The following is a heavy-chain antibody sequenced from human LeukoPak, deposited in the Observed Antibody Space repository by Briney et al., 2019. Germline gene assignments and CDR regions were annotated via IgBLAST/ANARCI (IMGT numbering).Heavy chain of an antibody. CDR1: GGSISSSSYF. D-gene: IGHD6-13*01. CDR2: IYYSGST. J-gene: IGHJ4*02. V-gene: IGHV4-39*07. Sequence: SETLSLTCTVSGGSISSSSYFWGWIRQPPGKGLEWIGSIYYSGSTYYNPSLKSRVTISVDTSKNQFSLKLSSVTAADTAVYYCARARAAGTSHDGFDYWGQGTLVTVSS. CDR3: ARARAAGTSHDGFDY.